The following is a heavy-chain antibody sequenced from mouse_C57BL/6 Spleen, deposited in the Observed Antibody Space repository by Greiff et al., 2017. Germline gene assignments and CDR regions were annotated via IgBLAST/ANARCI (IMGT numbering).Heavy chain of an antibody. CDR2: IYPGDGDT. CDR1: GYALSSSW. J-gene: IGHJ2*01. Sequence: VQLQQSGPELVKPGASVKISCKASGYALSSSWMNWVKQRPGKGLEWIGRIYPGDGDTNYNGKFKGKATLTADKSSSTAYMQLSSLTSEDSAVYFGARSRDGYYVGYWGQGTTLTVSS. CDR3: ARSRDGYYVGY. V-gene: IGHV1-82*01. D-gene: IGHD2-3*01.